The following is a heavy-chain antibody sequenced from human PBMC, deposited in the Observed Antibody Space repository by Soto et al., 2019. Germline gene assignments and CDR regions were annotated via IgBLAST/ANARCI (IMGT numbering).Heavy chain of an antibody. V-gene: IGHV3-7*01. D-gene: IGHD1-1*01. CDR3: ARDRGWKCFDY. J-gene: IGHJ4*02. Sequence: DVQLVESGGGLVQPGGSLRLSCVASGFTFSTSWMNWVRQAPGKGLEWVASMKPDESEKYYVDSVRGRFAISKDNATNSLYLHMNRLRAEDTAVYYCARDRGWKCFDYWGQGTLLTVSA. CDR2: MKPDESEK. CDR1: GFTFSTSW.